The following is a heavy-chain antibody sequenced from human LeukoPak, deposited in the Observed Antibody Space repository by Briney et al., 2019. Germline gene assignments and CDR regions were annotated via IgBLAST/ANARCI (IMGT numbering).Heavy chain of an antibody. V-gene: IGHV4-34*01. CDR3: ARGRTTIRWFDH. Sequence: SETLSLTYAVYGGFFSGYYWRWLRQPPGKGLEWIGEINHSGSTNYNPSLKSRVTISVAPSKNQFSLKLTSATAADTAVYCWARGRTTIRWFDHWGQGTLVTVSS. CDR1: GGFFSGYY. D-gene: IGHD5-24*01. J-gene: IGHJ5*02. CDR2: INHSGST.